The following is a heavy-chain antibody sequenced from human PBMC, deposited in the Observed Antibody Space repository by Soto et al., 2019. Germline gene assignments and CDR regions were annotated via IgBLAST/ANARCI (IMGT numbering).Heavy chain of an antibody. J-gene: IGHJ5*02. V-gene: IGHV1-8*01. CDR2: MNPNSGNT. CDR1: RYTFTSSD. CDR3: ARGEQQQNWFDP. Sequence: QVQLVQSGAEVKKPGASVKVSCRASRYTFTSSDINWVRQATGQGLEWMGWMNPNSGNTGYAQKFQGRVTMTRNTSISTAYMELSSLRSEDTAVYYCARGEQQQNWFDPWGQGTLVTVSS. D-gene: IGHD6-13*01.